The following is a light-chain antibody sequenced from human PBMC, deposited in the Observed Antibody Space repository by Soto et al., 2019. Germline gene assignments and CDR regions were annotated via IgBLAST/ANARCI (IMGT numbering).Light chain of an antibody. V-gene: IGKV3-11*01. Sequence: EIVLTQSPATLSLSPGERATLSCRASQNISIYLAWYQLRPGQAPRLLIYDASNRATGIPARFSGSGSGTDFTLTISSLEPEDFAVYYCQQCSNWPPEITFGQGTRLDIK. J-gene: IGKJ5*01. CDR2: DAS. CDR3: QQCSNWPPEIT. CDR1: QNISIY.